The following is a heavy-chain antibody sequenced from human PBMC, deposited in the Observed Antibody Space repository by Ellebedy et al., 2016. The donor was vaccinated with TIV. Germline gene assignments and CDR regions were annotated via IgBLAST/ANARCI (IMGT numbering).Heavy chain of an antibody. CDR2: IIPIFGTA. CDR1: GGTFSSYA. Sequence: SVKVSCXASGGTFSSYAISWVRQAPGQGLEWMGGIIPIFGTANYAQKFQGRVTITADESTSTAYMELSSLRSEDTAVYYCASGQTYGDYDYWGQGTLVTVSS. D-gene: IGHD4-17*01. CDR3: ASGQTYGDYDY. J-gene: IGHJ4*02. V-gene: IGHV1-69*13.